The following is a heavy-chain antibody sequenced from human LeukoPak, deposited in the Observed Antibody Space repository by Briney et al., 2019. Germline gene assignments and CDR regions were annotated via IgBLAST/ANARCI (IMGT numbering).Heavy chain of an antibody. Sequence: SETLSLTCTVSGGSISSYYWSWIRQPPGKGLEWIGYIHYSGSTNYNPSLKSRVTISVDTSKNQFSLKLSSVTAADTAVHYCARARDYFDYWGQGTLVTVSS. CDR1: GGSISSYY. J-gene: IGHJ4*02. CDR2: IHYSGST. CDR3: ARARDYFDY. V-gene: IGHV4-59*01.